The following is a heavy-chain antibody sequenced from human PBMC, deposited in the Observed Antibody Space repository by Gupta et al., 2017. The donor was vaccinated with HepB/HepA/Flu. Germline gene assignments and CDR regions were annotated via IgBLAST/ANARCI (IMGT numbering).Heavy chain of an antibody. CDR1: GFTVSDNY. CDR3: ARVVVVSGQILSFDV. D-gene: IGHD2-15*01. V-gene: IGHV3-66*01. J-gene: IGHJ3*01. Sequence: EVVRVESGGGFVQPGGSLRLSCAASGFTVSDNYLAWVRQAPGKGLEWVSSIYRGGTTYYADSVKGRVIISRDNSKNTLYLQMNSLRAEDTAMYYCARVVVVSGQILSFDVWGQGILATVSS. CDR2: IYRGGTT.